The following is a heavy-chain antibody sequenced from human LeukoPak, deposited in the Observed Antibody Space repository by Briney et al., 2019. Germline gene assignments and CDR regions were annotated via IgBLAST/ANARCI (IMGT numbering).Heavy chain of an antibody. V-gene: IGHV3-30*18. CDR3: AKVGQQLDHYYGMDV. D-gene: IGHD6-13*01. CDR2: ISYDGSNK. CDR1: GFTFSSYG. J-gene: IGHJ6*02. Sequence: GRSLRLSCAASGFTFSSYGMHWVRQAPGKGLEWVAVISYDGSNKYYVDSVKGRFTISRDNSKNTLYLQMNSLRAEDTAVYYCAKVGQQLDHYYGMDVWGQGTTVTVSS.